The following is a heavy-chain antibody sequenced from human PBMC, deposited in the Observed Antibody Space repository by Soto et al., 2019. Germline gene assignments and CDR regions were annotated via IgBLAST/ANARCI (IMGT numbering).Heavy chain of an antibody. CDR3: ARGEDAFFYYGLDV. CDR1: GDSFSSYY. Sequence: SETLSLTCTVSGDSFSSYYWTWIRQPPGKRLEWVAYIFHTGISGYTPSTSYNPSLKSRVTMSVDTSKSQFSLKLTSVTAADTAVYYCARGEDAFFYYGLDVWGQGITVTVSS. V-gene: IGHV4-59*01. CDR2: IFHTGISGYTPST. J-gene: IGHJ6*02.